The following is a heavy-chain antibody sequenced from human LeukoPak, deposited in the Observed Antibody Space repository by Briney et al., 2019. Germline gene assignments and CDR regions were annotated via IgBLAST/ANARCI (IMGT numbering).Heavy chain of an antibody. CDR3: AKGGHPAVVTTRFDS. CDR2: ISGSGNYM. J-gene: IGHJ5*01. CDR1: GFTFSSYW. Sequence: GGSLRLSCAASGFTFSSYWMSWVRQAPGKGLEWVSSISGSGNYMYYKDSVKGRFTISRDNSKNTLLLQMSSLRAEDSAVYYCAKGGHPAVVTTRFDSWGQGTLVTVSS. D-gene: IGHD2-21*02. V-gene: IGHV3-23*01.